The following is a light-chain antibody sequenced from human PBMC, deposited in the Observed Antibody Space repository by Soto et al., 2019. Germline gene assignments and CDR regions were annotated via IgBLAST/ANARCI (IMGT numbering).Light chain of an antibody. J-gene: IGLJ1*01. Sequence: QSVLTQPPSASGSPGQSVTIPCTGTSSDVGGYSYVSWYQHHPGKAPKLTIYEVYKRPSGVPDRFSGSKSGNTAALTVSGLQAEDEADYYCSSYVGTNSYVFGTGTKVTVL. CDR1: SSDVGGYSY. V-gene: IGLV2-8*01. CDR2: EVY. CDR3: SSYVGTNSYV.